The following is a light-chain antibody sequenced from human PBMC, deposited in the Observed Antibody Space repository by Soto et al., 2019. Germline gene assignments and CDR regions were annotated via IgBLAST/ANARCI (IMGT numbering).Light chain of an antibody. CDR3: SSYTRSSTVV. CDR2: DVS. J-gene: IGLJ2*01. V-gene: IGLV2-14*01. Sequence: QSVLTQPASVSGSPGQSITISCTGTSSDVGGYNYVSWYQQHPGKAPKLMIYDVSNRPSGVSNRFSGSKSVNTASLTISGLQAEDEAAYYCSSYTRSSTVVFGGGTKLTVL. CDR1: SSDVGGYNY.